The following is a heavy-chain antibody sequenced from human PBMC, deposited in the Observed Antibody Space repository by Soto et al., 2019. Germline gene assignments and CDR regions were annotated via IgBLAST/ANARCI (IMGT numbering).Heavy chain of an antibody. CDR2: ISAYNGNT. CDR1: GYTFTSYG. J-gene: IGHJ6*02. CDR3: AKVGGYRYADYYYYAMDV. Sequence: ASVKVSCKASGYTFTSYGISWVRQAPGQGLEWMGWISAYNGNTNYAQKLQGRVTMTTDTSTSTAYMELRSLRAEDTAVYYCAKVGGYRYADYYYYAMDVWGQGTTVTVSS. V-gene: IGHV1-18*04. D-gene: IGHD5-12*01.